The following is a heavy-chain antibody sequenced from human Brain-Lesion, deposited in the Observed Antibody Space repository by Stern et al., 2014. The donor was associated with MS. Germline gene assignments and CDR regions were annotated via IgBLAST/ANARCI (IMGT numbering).Heavy chain of an antibody. CDR2: VYYSGNT. CDR3: ARHQLGYGYAYLRY. J-gene: IGHJ4*02. D-gene: IGHD5-18*01. Sequence: VQLVESGPGLVKPSDTLSLTCSVSGDSLSSSTFYWGWIRQPPGKGPEWIGSVYYSGNTYYPPSLKGRVTFSVDASKNQFSLRLPSVTAADTAVYYCARHQLGYGYAYLRYWGQGTLVTVSS. V-gene: IGHV4-39*01. CDR1: GDSLSSSTFY.